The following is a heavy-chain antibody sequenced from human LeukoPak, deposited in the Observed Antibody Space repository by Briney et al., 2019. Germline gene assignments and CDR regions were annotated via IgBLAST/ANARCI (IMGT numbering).Heavy chain of an antibody. Sequence: SETLSLTCTVSGGSINYYYWCWIRQPPGKRLEWIGCIYYSGSTSYNPSLKSRVTISVDTSMNQFSLTLSSLTAADTAVCSCARSHVQGDYGKFFDYWGQGTLVTVSS. CDR1: GGSINYYY. V-gene: IGHV4-59*01. CDR2: IYYSGST. J-gene: IGHJ4*02. CDR3: ARSHVQGDYGKFFDY. D-gene: IGHD4-17*01.